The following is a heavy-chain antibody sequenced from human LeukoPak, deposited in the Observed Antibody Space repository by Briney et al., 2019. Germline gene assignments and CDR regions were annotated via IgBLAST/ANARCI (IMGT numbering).Heavy chain of an antibody. Sequence: SETLSLTCIVSGGSVSGYYWSWIRQSPGRGLEWIGYIYYSGSTNYNPSLKSRVTISVDTSKNQFSLKLTSVTAADTAIYYCARGPLGATYFDDWGQGTLVTVSS. J-gene: IGHJ4*02. CDR2: IYYSGST. CDR1: GGSVSGYY. V-gene: IGHV4-59*08. D-gene: IGHD1-26*01. CDR3: ARGPLGATYFDD.